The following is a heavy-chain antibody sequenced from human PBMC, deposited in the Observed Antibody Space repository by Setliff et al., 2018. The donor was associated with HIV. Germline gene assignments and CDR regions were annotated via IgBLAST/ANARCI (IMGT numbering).Heavy chain of an antibody. CDR1: GYSITSGYY. CDR2: IHHSGST. D-gene: IGHD3-9*01. CDR3: ARGYYDILTGYYSSGIWDY. J-gene: IGHJ4*02. V-gene: IGHV4-38-2*01. Sequence: SETLSLTCAVSGYSITSGYYWGWIRQSPGRGLEWIGSIHHSGSTNYNPSLKTRVTISVDTSKNQFSLKLSSVTAADTAVYFCARGYYDILTGYYSSGIWDYWGQGTLVTVSS.